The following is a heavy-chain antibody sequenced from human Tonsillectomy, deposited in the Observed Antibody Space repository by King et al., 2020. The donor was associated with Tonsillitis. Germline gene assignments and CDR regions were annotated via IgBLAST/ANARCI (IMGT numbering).Heavy chain of an antibody. V-gene: IGHV4-30-2*01. CDR1: GGSISSGGYS. CDR2: IYHSGST. CDR3: ARDLAVNYYYYGMDV. D-gene: IGHD6-19*01. J-gene: IGHJ6*02. Sequence: QLQESGSGLVKPSQTLSLTCAVSGGSISSGGYSWCWIRQPPGKGLEWIGYIYHSGSTYYNPSLKSRVTISVDRSKNQLSLKLSSVTAADTAVYYCARDLAVNYYYYGMDVWGQGTTVTVSS.